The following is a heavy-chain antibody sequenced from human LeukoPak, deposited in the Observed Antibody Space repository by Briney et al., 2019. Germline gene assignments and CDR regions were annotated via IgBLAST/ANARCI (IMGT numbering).Heavy chain of an antibody. CDR1: GFSFSNHY. D-gene: IGHD6-19*01. J-gene: IGHJ4*02. V-gene: IGHV3-7*01. CDR3: TRVIVAVPGYFDYFDF. Sequence: GGPLRLSCTASGFSFSNHYMRWIRQAPGKGLEWVANMNEDGSNKWHLGSVKGRFTVSRDNARNSLYLQMNSLRVEDTAVYYCTRVIVAVPGYFDYFDFWGQGVLVTVSS. CDR2: MNEDGSNK.